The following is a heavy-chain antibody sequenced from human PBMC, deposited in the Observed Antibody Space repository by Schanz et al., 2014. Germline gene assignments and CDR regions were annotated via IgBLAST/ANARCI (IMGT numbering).Heavy chain of an antibody. V-gene: IGHV1-18*01. CDR3: ATAKRFGDMDV. CDR2: ISAQTGDT. Sequence: VQSAHSGTEVQKLGASVKVSCQTSGYTFTAYGINWVRQAPGQGLEWIGWISAQTGDTRYAQKMQSRVTMARDVSSTTAFLELRSLRYDDTAVYYCATAKRFGDMDVWGQGTTVTVS. CDR1: GYTFTAYG. D-gene: IGHD3-10*01. J-gene: IGHJ6*02.